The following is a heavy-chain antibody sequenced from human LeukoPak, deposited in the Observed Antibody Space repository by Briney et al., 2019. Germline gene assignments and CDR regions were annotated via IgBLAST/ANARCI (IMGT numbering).Heavy chain of an antibody. V-gene: IGHV4-59*01. CDR2: VYYSGST. CDR1: GGSIRSYY. J-gene: IGHJ3*02. D-gene: IGHD1-26*01. CDR3: ARGYSENYRSLDAFDI. Sequence: SETLSLTCTVSGGSIRSYYWSWIRQPPGKGLEWIGYVYYSGSTNYNPSLKSRVTISVDTSKNQFSLKLSSVTAADTAVYYCARGYSENYRSLDAFDIWGQGTMVTVSS.